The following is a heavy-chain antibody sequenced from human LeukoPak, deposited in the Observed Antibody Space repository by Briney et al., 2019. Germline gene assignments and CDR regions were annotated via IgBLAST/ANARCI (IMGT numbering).Heavy chain of an antibody. V-gene: IGHV1-18*01. CDR3: ARNYGGNSPFTLGKTYYYYMDV. Sequence: ASVKVSCKASGGTFSSYAISWVRQAPGQGLEWMGWISAYNGNTNYAQKLQGRVTMTTDTSTSTAYMELRSLRSDDTAVYYCARNYGGNSPFTLGKTYYYYMDVWGKGTTVTVSS. J-gene: IGHJ6*03. CDR2: ISAYNGNT. D-gene: IGHD4-23*01. CDR1: GGTFSSYA.